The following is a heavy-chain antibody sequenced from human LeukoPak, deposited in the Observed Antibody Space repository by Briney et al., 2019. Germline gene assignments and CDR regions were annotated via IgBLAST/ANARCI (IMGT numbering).Heavy chain of an antibody. Sequence: GGSLTLSCAASGFTFSSYAMSWVRQAPGKGLEWVSAISGSGGSTYYADSVKGRFTISRDNSKNTLYLQMNSLRAEDTAVYYCAKDPSDMGSGWYPLDYWGQGTLVTVSS. D-gene: IGHD6-19*01. CDR1: GFTFSSYA. CDR2: ISGSGGST. CDR3: AKDPSDMGSGWYPLDY. V-gene: IGHV3-23*01. J-gene: IGHJ4*02.